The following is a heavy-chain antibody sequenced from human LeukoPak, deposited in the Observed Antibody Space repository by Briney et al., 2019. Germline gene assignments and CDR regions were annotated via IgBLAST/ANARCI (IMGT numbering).Heavy chain of an antibody. Sequence: SETLSLTCTVSGVSTSSSDYYWGWIRQPPGKGLEWIGSIYYSGRTYYNPPLKCRVTISEDTSKNQFSLKLSSVTAADTAVYYCARHRTAINRYGPYDAFDIWGQGTMVTVSS. V-gene: IGHV4-39*01. D-gene: IGHD5-18*01. CDR2: IYYSGRT. CDR3: ARHRTAINRYGPYDAFDI. J-gene: IGHJ3*02. CDR1: GVSTSSSDYY.